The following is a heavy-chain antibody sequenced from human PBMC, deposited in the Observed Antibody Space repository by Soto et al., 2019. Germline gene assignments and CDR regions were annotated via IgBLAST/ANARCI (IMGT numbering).Heavy chain of an antibody. J-gene: IGHJ4*02. V-gene: IGHV1-2*04. CDR3: ARALAVAGTSYYFDY. D-gene: IGHD6-19*01. CDR2: INPNSGGT. Sequence: ASVKVSCKASGYTFTGYYMHWVRQAPGQGLEWMGWINPNSGGTNYAQKFQGWVTMTRDTSISTAYMELSRLRSDDTAVYYCARALAVAGTSYYFDYWGQGTLVTVSS. CDR1: GYTFTGYY.